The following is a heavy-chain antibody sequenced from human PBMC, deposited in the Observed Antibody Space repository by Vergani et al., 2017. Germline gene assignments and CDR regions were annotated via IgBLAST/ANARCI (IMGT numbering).Heavy chain of an antibody. CDR3: AKTSAAPGGYYYYYMDV. D-gene: IGHD2-15*01. Sequence: EVQLVESGGGLVQPGRSLRLSCAASGFTFNHYAMNWVRQAPGKGLEWVSGISGSGGSTYYADSVKGRFTISSDNSKNTLYLQMNSLRAEDTAVYYCAKTSAAPGGYYYYYMDVWGKGTTVTVSS. CDR1: GFTFNHYA. CDR2: ISGSGGST. J-gene: IGHJ6*03. V-gene: IGHV3-23*04.